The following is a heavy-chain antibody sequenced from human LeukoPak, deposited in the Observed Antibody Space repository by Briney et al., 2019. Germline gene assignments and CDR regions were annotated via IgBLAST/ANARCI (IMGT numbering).Heavy chain of an antibody. V-gene: IGHV7-4-1*02. J-gene: IGHJ4*02. CDR1: GYTFTSFD. CDR3: AIHPSDSSGYFSY. Sequence: GASVKVSCKASGYTFTSFDFNWVRQATGQGLEYMGWIDTKTGNPTYAQGFTGRFVFSLDTSVSTAYLQISSLKAEDTAVYYCAIHPSDSSGYFSYWGQGALVTVSS. D-gene: IGHD3-22*01. CDR2: IDTKTGNP.